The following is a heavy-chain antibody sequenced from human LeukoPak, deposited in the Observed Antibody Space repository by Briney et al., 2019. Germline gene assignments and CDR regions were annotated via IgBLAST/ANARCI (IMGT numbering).Heavy chain of an antibody. D-gene: IGHD3-10*01. V-gene: IGHV3-23*01. CDR1: GFTFSSYA. J-gene: IGHJ3*02. CDR2: ISGSGGST. Sequence: AGGSLRLSCAASGFTFSSYAMSWVRQAPGKGLEGVSAISGSGGSTYYADSVKGRFTISRDNSKNTVYLQMNSLRAEDTAVYYCARDPTYYYGSGTDAFDIWGQGTMVTVSS. CDR3: ARDPTYYYGSGTDAFDI.